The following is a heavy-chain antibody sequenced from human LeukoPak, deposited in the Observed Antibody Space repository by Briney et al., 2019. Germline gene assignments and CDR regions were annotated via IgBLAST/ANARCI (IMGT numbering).Heavy chain of an antibody. J-gene: IGHJ4*02. Sequence: GGSLILFCAASGFTFSSYAMSWVRKDQGKGLEGAPAISGSGGSTYYADSVKSLFTISRYNSKNTLYLQMNSLRAEDTAVYYCAKGAWYTGSDYWGQGTLVTVSS. V-gene: IGHV3-23*01. CDR3: AKGAWYTGSDY. CDR1: GFTFSSYA. CDR2: ISGSGGST. D-gene: IGHD6-19*01.